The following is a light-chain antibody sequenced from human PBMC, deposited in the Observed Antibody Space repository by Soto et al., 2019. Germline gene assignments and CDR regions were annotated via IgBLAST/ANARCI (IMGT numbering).Light chain of an antibody. CDR3: QQRSNWPRT. CDR1: QSVSSY. V-gene: IGKV3-11*01. Sequence: IVMTQSPATLSLSPGDRAPLPGRASQSVSSYVAWYQQKPGQAPRLLSDDASNRATGIPDRCSGSGSGTDVTLTISRLEPEDLAVYYCQQRSNWPRTVGQGTKVDIK. J-gene: IGKJ1*01. CDR2: DAS.